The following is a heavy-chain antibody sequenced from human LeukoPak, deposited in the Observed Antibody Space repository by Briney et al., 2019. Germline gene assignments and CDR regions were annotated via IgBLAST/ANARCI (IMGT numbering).Heavy chain of an antibody. CDR2: ISGSGGST. V-gene: IGHV3-23*01. D-gene: IGHD1-14*01. J-gene: IGHJ6*03. CDR3: AKGGIRGTAIYSSYMDV. Sequence: PGGSLRLSCAASGFTFSSYAMSWVRQAPGPGLEWVSAISGSGGSTYYADSVKGRFTISRDHSKNPLYLPMNRLRADDTPVYYCAKGGIRGTAIYSSYMDVWGKGTTVTVSS. CDR1: GFTFSSYA.